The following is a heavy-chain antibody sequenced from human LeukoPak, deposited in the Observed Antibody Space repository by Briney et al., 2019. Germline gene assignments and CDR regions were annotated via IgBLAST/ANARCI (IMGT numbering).Heavy chain of an antibody. V-gene: IGHV1-69*05. CDR3: ARGHEYQPKRYYFDY. CDR1: GGTFSSYA. Sequence: SVKVSCKASGGTFSSYAISWVRQAPGQGLEWMGGIIPIFGTANYAQKFQGRVTITTDESTSTAYMELSSLRSEDTAVYYCARGHEYQPKRYYFDYWGQGTLVTFSS. J-gene: IGHJ4*02. D-gene: IGHD2-2*01. CDR2: IIPIFGTA.